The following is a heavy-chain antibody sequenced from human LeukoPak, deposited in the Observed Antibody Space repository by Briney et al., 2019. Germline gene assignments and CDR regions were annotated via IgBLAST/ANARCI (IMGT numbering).Heavy chain of an antibody. V-gene: IGHV4-39*07. CDR1: GGSILSSSYY. CDR3: ARAYSSSWYFNWFDP. Sequence: SETLSLTCTVSGGSILSSSYYWGWIRQPPGKGLEWIGSIYHSGSTYYNPSLKSRVTISVDTSKNQFSLKLSSVTAADTAVYYCARAYSSSWYFNWFDPWGQGTLVTVSS. D-gene: IGHD6-13*01. J-gene: IGHJ5*02. CDR2: IYHSGST.